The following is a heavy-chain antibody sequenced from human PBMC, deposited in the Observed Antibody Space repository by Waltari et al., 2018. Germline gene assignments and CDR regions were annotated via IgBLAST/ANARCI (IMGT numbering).Heavy chain of an antibody. D-gene: IGHD2-15*01. J-gene: IGHJ4*02. CDR2: MYYSGST. Sequence: QLQLQESGPGLVKASETLSLTCTVSGDSISSSSYYWGWVRQPPGKGLEWIGNMYYSGSTYYNPSLKGRVTISGDTSKSQFSLKLSSVTAADTSMYYCVRHARTTSGGKHFDHWGQGMLVTVS. CDR3: VRHARTTSGGKHFDH. V-gene: IGHV4-39*01. CDR1: GDSISSSSYY.